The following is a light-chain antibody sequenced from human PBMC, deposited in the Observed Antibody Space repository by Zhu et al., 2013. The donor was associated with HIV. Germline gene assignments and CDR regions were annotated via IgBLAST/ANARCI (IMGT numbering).Light chain of an antibody. Sequence: QSALTQPPSASGSPGQSVTISCTGTSSDVGGYNYVSWYQPHPGKVPKLMIYEVSKRPSGVPDRFSGSKSGNTASLTVSGLQAEDEADYYCSSYAGSNAVFGGGTKLTVL. CDR1: SSDVGGYNY. V-gene: IGLV2-8*01. CDR3: SSYAGSNAV. J-gene: IGLJ2*01. CDR2: EVS.